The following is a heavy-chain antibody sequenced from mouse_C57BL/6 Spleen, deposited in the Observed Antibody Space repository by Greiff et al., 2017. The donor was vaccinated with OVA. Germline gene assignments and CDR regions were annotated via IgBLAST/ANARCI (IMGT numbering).Heavy chain of an antibody. CDR1: GFNIKNTH. Sequence: VQLQQSVAELVRPGASVKLSCTASGFNIKNTHMHWVKQRPEQGLEWIGRIDPANGNTKYAPKFQGKATITADTSANTAYLQLSSLTSEDTAIYYCASTTPYYYAMDYWGQGTSVTVSS. CDR3: ASTTPYYYAMDY. CDR2: IDPANGNT. J-gene: IGHJ4*01. D-gene: IGHD6-1*01. V-gene: IGHV14-3*01.